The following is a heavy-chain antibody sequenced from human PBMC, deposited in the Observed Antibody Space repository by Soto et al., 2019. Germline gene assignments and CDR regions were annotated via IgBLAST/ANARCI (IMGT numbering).Heavy chain of an antibody. D-gene: IGHD2-2*01. J-gene: IGHJ6*02. CDR3: ARMYCSSTSCLIPNDYYYYGMDV. CDR1: GGTFSSYA. CDR2: IIPIFGTA. V-gene: IGHV1-69*13. Sequence: ASVKVSCKASGGTFSSYAISWVRQAPGQGLEWMGGIIPIFGTANYAQKFQGRVTITADGSTSTAYMELSSLRSEDTAVYYCARMYCSSTSCLIPNDYYYYGMDVWGQGTTVTVSS.